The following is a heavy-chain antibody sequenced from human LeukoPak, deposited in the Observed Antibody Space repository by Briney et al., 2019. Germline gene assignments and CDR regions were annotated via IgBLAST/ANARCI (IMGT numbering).Heavy chain of an antibody. J-gene: IGHJ6*02. V-gene: IGHV1-2*04. D-gene: IGHD3-22*01. Sequence: ASVKVSCKASGYTFTGYYMHWVRQAPGQGLEWMGWINPNSGGTNYAQKFQGWVTMTRDTSISTAYMELSRLRSDDTAVYYCARARNRGGYFSHYYYCYGRDVWGQGTTFTVPS. CDR2: INPNSGGT. CDR3: ARARNRGGYFSHYYYCYGRDV. CDR1: GYTFTGYY.